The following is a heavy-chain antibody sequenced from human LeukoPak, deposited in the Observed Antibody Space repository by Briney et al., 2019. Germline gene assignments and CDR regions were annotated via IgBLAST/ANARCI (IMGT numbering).Heavy chain of an antibody. Sequence: AGGSLRLSCAASGFTFSSYGMHWVRQAPGKGLEWVAFIRYDGSNKYYAASVKGRFTISRDNSKNTLYLQMNSLRAEDTAVYYCAKGTRWLQFLMDYWGQGTLVTVSS. CDR1: GFTFSSYG. J-gene: IGHJ4*02. V-gene: IGHV3-30*02. D-gene: IGHD5-24*01. CDR2: IRYDGSNK. CDR3: AKGTRWLQFLMDY.